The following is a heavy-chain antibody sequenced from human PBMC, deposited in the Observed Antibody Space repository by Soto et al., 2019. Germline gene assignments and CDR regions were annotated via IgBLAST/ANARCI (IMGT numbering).Heavy chain of an antibody. V-gene: IGHV1-3*01. D-gene: IGHD2-15*01. Sequence: QVQLVQSGAEVKKPGASVKVSCKASGYTFTSYAMHWVRLAPGQRLEWMGCIKAGNGNTKYSQKIQGRVTITRQASASRGYMELSRMRCSATAVYYCATDLGGWPDYGGQGTLVTVSS. CDR3: ATDLGGWPDY. J-gene: IGHJ4*02. CDR2: IKAGNGNT. CDR1: GYTFTSYA.